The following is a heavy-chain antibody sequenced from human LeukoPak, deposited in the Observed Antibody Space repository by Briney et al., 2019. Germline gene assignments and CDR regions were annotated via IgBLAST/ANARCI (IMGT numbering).Heavy chain of an antibody. CDR1: GFTFSSYS. CDR3: ARDGYRAAAYYGMDV. J-gene: IGHJ6*02. V-gene: IGHV3-21*01. D-gene: IGHD6-13*01. Sequence: PGGSLRLSCAASGFTFSSYSMNWVRQAPGKGLEWVSSISSSSSYIYYADSVKGRFTISRDNAKNSLYLQMNSLRAEDTAVYYCARDGYRAAAYYGMDVWGQGTRSPSP. CDR2: ISSSSSYI.